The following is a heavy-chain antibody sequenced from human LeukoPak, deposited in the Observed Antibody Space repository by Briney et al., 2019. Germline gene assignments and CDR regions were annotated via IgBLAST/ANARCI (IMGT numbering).Heavy chain of an antibody. Sequence: PGGSLRLSCAASGLIFSDYGMSWVRQAPGKGLEWDSSNGGRGGSTYYADSVKGRFTISRDNSKNTLYLQMNSLRAEDTAVYYCAKDLRCSSTSCYGTGEWGQGTLVTVSS. CDR3: AKDLRCSSTSCYGTGE. CDR1: GLIFSDYG. CDR2: NGGRGGST. V-gene: IGHV3-23*01. D-gene: IGHD2-2*01. J-gene: IGHJ4*02.